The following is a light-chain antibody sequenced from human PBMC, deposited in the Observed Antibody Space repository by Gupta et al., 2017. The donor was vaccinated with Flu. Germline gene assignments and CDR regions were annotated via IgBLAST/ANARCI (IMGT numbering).Light chain of an antibody. V-gene: IGLV1-44*01. CDR3: AAWDDSLNGFYV. J-gene: IGLJ1*01. CDR1: SSNIGINS. CDR2: SNN. Sequence: SSNIGINSVSCYQQLPGTTPKLLIFSNNQRRSGVPHQCSGSKSGASAALAISALQYEEEADYYCAAWDDSLNGFYVFGTGTKVTVL.